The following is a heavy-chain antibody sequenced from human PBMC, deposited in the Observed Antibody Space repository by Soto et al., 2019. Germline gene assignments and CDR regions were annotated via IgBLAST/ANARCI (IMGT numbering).Heavy chain of an antibody. D-gene: IGHD2-2*02. Sequence: PSETLSLTCTVSGGSIRRSTYYWGWIRQPPGKGLEWIGSIYYSGSTYYRPSLKSRVTISVDTSKNQFSLKLSSVTAADTAVYYRARQVPAAIRLGWFDPWGQGTRVTVSS. V-gene: IGHV4-39*01. CDR3: ARQVPAAIRLGWFDP. CDR2: IYYSGST. CDR1: GGSIRRSTYY. J-gene: IGHJ5*02.